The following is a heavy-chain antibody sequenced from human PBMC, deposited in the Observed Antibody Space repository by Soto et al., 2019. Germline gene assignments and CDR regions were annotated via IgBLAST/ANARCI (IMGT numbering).Heavy chain of an antibody. CDR1: GFTVSNNY. J-gene: IGHJ4*02. CDR2: IYSGGYT. D-gene: IGHD3-10*01. CDR3: ANHPGGGGY. V-gene: IGHV3-53*01. Sequence: EVQLVESGGGLIQPGGSLRLSCAVSGFTVSNNYMSWVRQAPGKGLEGVSVIYSGGYTAYGDSVKGRFTISRDNSKNTLYFERKGRRPSNPAVYYCANHPGGGGYWGQGTLVTVSS.